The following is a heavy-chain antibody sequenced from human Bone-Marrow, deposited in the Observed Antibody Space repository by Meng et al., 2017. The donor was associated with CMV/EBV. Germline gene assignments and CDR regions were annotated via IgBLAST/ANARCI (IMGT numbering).Heavy chain of an antibody. V-gene: IGHV1-2*02. Sequence: ASVKVSCKASGYTFTSYDINWVRQATGQGPEWMGWINPNGGGTDYAQKFEGRVTMTRDTSITTAYMELSGLRFDDTAVYYCARTDIVATIYFGYWGQGTQVTVSS. CDR3: ARTDIVATIYFGY. CDR2: INPNGGGT. CDR1: GYTFTSYD. J-gene: IGHJ4*02. D-gene: IGHD5-12*01.